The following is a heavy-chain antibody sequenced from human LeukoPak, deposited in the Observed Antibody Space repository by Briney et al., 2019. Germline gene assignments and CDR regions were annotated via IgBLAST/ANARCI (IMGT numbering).Heavy chain of an antibody. J-gene: IGHJ1*01. CDR2: ISPSGGIT. Sequence: GGSLRLSCAASGFTFGSHGMNWVRQAPGKGLEWVSGISPSGGITYYTDSVRGRFTISRDNSKNTVSLQMNSLRGEDTAVYYCAKDGAWGRYKDWGQGTLVTVSS. D-gene: IGHD3-16*01. CDR1: GFTFGSHG. V-gene: IGHV3-23*01. CDR3: AKDGAWGRYKD.